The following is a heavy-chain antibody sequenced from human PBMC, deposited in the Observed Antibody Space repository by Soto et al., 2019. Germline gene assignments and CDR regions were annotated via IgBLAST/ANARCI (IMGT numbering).Heavy chain of an antibody. D-gene: IGHD2-21*01. CDR1: GASISRTDYY. CDR3: ARATAYCGRTDCYPFDY. CDR2: ISNSGST. Sequence: PSETLSLTCTVSGASISRTDYYWSWVRQPPGKGLEWIGYISNSGSTSYNPSLKSRISMSLETSRNQFSLKLSSVTAADTALYFCARATAYCGRTDCYPFDYWGQGTRVTVS. V-gene: IGHV4-30-4*01. J-gene: IGHJ4*02.